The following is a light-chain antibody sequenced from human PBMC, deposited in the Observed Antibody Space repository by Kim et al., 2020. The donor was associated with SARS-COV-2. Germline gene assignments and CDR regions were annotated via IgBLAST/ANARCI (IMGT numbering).Light chain of an antibody. CDR1: QIVETY. CDR3: QHYIRFPYT. CDR2: QAS. V-gene: IGKV1-5*03. J-gene: IGKJ2*01. Sequence: QIVETYLAWYQQKPGKAPTLLVYQASSLQVGVPSRFSGSGSGAEFTLTINSLQPDDFATYYCQHYIRFPYTFGQGTKLEIK.